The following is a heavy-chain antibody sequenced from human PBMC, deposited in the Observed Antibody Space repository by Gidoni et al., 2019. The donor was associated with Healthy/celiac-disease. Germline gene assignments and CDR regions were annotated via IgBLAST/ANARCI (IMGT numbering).Heavy chain of an antibody. CDR2: IYYSGST. J-gene: IGHJ6*02. V-gene: IGHV4-39*01. D-gene: IGHD4-17*01. CDR1: GGSISSSSYY. Sequence: QLQLQESGPGLVKPSETLSLTCTVSGGSISSSSYYWGWIRQPPGKGLEWIGSIYYSGSTYYNPSLKSRVTISVDTSKNQFSLKLSSVTAADTAVYYCARRYGDSYYYYGMDVWGQGTTVTVSS. CDR3: ARRYGDSYYYYGMDV.